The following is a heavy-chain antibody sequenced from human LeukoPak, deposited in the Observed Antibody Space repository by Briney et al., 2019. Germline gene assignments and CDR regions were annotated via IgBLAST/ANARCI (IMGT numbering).Heavy chain of an antibody. Sequence: PSETLSLTCTVSGGSISSYYWSWIRQPPGKGLEWIGRIYTSGSTNYNPSLKSRVTMSVDTSKNQFSLKLSSVTAADTAVYYCARASGSSWPKPFDYWGQGTLVTVSS. CDR2: IYTSGST. J-gene: IGHJ4*02. V-gene: IGHV4-4*07. CDR3: ARASGSSWPKPFDY. CDR1: GGSISSYY. D-gene: IGHD6-13*01.